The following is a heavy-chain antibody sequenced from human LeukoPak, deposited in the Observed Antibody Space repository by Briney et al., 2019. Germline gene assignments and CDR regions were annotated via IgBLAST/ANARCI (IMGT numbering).Heavy chain of an antibody. CDR1: GYTFTSYG. D-gene: IGHD3-10*01. CDR3: ARDGAPLRTYGHLYWYFDL. J-gene: IGHJ2*01. CDR2: ISAYNGNT. V-gene: IGHV1-18*01. Sequence: EASVKVSCKASGYTFTSYGITWVRQAPGQGLEWMGWISAYNGNTNYAQKLQGRVTMTTDTSTSTAYMELRSLRSDDTAVYYCARDGAPLRTYGHLYWYFDLWGRGTLVTVSS.